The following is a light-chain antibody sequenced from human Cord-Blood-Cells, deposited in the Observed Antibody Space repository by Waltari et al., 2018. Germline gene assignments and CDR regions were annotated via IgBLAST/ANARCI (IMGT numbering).Light chain of an antibody. Sequence: DIQMTQSPSSLSASVGDRVTITCRASQSISSYLNWDQQKPGKAPKLLIHAASSLQSGVPSRFSGSGSGTDFTLAISSLQPEDFATYYCQQSYSTPRTFGQGTKVEIK. CDR1: QSISSY. V-gene: IGKV1-39*01. CDR3: QQSYSTPRT. J-gene: IGKJ1*01. CDR2: AAS.